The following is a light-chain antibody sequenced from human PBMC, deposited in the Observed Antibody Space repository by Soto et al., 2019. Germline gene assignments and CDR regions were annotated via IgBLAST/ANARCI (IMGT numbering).Light chain of an antibody. V-gene: IGKV3-15*01. J-gene: IGKJ1*01. CDR3: QQYNNWPRT. CDR2: GAS. Sequence: EIVMTQSPATLSVSPWERATLSCRASQSVSSDLAWYQQQPGQAPRLLIYGASPRATGIPARFSGSGSGTEFTLTISSLQSEDFAVYYCQQYNNWPRTFGQGTKV. CDR1: QSVSSD.